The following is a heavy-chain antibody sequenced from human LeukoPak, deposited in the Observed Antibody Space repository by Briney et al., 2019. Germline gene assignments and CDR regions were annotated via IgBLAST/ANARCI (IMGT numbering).Heavy chain of an antibody. CDR1: GYTFTNYY. CDR2: INPSGGST. D-gene: IGHD1-26*01. CDR3: AREVGWTPKKLYYFDY. J-gene: IGHJ4*02. Sequence: GASVTVSCKASGYTFTNYYIHWVRQAPGQGLECMGIINPSGGSTSYAQKFQGRVTMTRDTSTNTVYMELSSLRSEDTAVYYCAREVGWTPKKLYYFDYWGQGTLVTVSS. V-gene: IGHV1-46*01.